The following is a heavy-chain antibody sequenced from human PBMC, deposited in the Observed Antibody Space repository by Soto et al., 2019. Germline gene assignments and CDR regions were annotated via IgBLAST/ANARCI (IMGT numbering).Heavy chain of an antibody. J-gene: IGHJ6*02. V-gene: IGHV3-43D*04. D-gene: IGHD3-10*01. CDR2: ISWDGGST. Sequence: GGSLRLSCAASGFTFDDYAMHWVRQAPGKGLEWVSLISWDGGSTYYADSVKGRFTISRDNSKNSLYLQMNSLRAEDTALYYCAKDMGSAPYGMDVWGQGXTVTVPS. CDR3: AKDMGSAPYGMDV. CDR1: GFTFDDYA.